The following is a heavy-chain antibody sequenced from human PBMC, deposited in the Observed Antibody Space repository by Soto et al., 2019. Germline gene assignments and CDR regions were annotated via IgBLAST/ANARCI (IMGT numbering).Heavy chain of an antibody. V-gene: IGHV1-18*01. D-gene: IGHD3-10*01. CDR1: GYTFTNYD. J-gene: IGHJ6*02. Sequence: ASVKASCKSSGYTFTNYDINWVRQAPGQGLEWMGWISTYTGNTNYAQKLQGRVTMTTDTSTSTAYMELRSLRSDDTAVYYCARGYYYGSGRPTPGGMDVWGQGTTVTVS. CDR2: ISTYTGNT. CDR3: ARGYYYGSGRPTPGGMDV.